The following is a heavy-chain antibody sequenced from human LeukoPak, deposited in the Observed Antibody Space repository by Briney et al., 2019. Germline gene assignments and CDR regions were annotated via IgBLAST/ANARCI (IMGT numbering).Heavy chain of an antibody. CDR2: ISSSSSYI. J-gene: IGHJ4*02. CDR1: GFTFSNYN. Sequence: GGSLRLSCAASGFTFSNYNMNWVRQAPGKGLERVSSISSSSSYIYYADSVKGRFTISRDNAKNSLYLQMNSLRAEDTAVYYCVRDLSPYCGGDCYSGFDYWGQGTLVTVSS. D-gene: IGHD2-21*01. V-gene: IGHV3-21*01. CDR3: VRDLSPYCGGDCYSGFDY.